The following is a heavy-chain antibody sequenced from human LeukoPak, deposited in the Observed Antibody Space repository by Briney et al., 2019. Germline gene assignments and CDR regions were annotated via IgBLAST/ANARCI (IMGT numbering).Heavy chain of an antibody. Sequence: PGGSLRLSCAASGFTVSSNYMSWVRQAPGEGLEWVSVIYSGGGTYYADSVKGRFTISRDNSKNTLYLQMNSLRAEDTVVYYCARDRSNGDYFFDYWGQGTLVTVSS. CDR1: GFTVSSNY. J-gene: IGHJ4*02. CDR3: ARDRSNGDYFFDY. V-gene: IGHV3-53*01. CDR2: IYSGGGT. D-gene: IGHD4-17*01.